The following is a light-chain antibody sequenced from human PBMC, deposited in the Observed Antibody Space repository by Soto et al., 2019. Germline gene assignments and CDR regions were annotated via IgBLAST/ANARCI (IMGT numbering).Light chain of an antibody. CDR3: QQYYSYSPNT. CDR1: QSISRW. CDR2: DAS. Sequence: DIQMTQSPSTLSASVGDRVTITCRASQSISRWLAWYQKRPGKAPKLLIYDASSFESGAPSRFSGSGSGTDFTLTISSLQPDDFATYYCQQYYSYSPNTFGQGTKLEIK. J-gene: IGKJ2*01. V-gene: IGKV1-5*01.